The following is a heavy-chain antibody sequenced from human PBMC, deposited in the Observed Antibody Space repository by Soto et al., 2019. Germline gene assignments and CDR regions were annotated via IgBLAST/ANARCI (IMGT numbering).Heavy chain of an antibody. CDR2: ISSSGSTI. CDR1: GFTFSIYE. J-gene: IGHJ4*02. V-gene: IGHV3-48*03. CDR3: ARHSPFGYSSGWAYYFDY. D-gene: IGHD6-19*01. Sequence: GGSLRLSCAASGFTFSIYEVNWVRHAPGKGLEWVSYISSSGSTIYYADSVKGRFTISRDNAKNSLYLQMNSLRAEDTAVYYCARHSPFGYSSGWAYYFDYWGQGTLVTVSS.